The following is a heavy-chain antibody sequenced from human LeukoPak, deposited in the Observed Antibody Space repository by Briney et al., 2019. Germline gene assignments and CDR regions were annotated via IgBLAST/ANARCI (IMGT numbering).Heavy chain of an antibody. D-gene: IGHD3-9*01. J-gene: IGHJ6*02. CDR3: ARHDFGYDILTGYYNTPYGMDV. Sequence: PSETLSLTCTLSGGSISSYYWSWIRQPPGKGLEWIGYIYCCGSTNYNPSLKSRVTISVDTSKNQFSLKLSSVTAADTAVYYCARHDFGYDILTGYYNTPYGMDVWGQGTTVTVSS. CDR1: GGSISSYY. V-gene: IGHV4-59*08. CDR2: IYCCGST.